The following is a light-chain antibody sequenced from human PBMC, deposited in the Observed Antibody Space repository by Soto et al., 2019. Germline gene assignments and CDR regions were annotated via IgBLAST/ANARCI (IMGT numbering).Light chain of an antibody. CDR2: GAS. J-gene: IGKJ1*01. V-gene: IGKV3-15*01. Sequence: EIVLTQSPATLSVSPGERATLSCRASQSVTSNLAWYQQKPGQAPRFLMYGASIRATGIPDRFSGSGSGTEFTLTISSLQSEDFAVYYCQQYNDWPRTFGQGTKV. CDR3: QQYNDWPRT. CDR1: QSVTSN.